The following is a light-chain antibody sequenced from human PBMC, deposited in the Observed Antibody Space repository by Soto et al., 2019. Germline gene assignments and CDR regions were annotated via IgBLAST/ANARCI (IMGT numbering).Light chain of an antibody. J-gene: IGLJ1*01. CDR1: SSDVGGYNY. CDR3: SSYGGNTLFV. V-gene: IGLV2-8*01. Sequence: QSVLTQPPSASGSPGQSVTISCTGTSSDVGGYNYVSWFQHHPGKAPKLLIHEVNKRPSGVPDRFSGSKSGNTASLTVSGLQAEDEADYYRSSYGGNTLFVFGTGTKVTVL. CDR2: EVN.